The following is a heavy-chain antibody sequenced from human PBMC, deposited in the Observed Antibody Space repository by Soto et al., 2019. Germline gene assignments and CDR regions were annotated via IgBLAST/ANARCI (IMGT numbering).Heavy chain of an antibody. Sequence: QVQLVESGGGVVQPGRSLRLSCAASGFTFSHYGINWVRQAPGKGLEWVALIWYDGNKKNYADSVKGRFTISRDNSKNTLYLQMNSLRVEDTAVYYCVRWGGSRTSVRFDLWGQGTLVTVSS. D-gene: IGHD2-15*01. CDR2: IWYDGNKK. CDR1: GFTFSHYG. CDR3: VRWGGSRTSVRFDL. J-gene: IGHJ5*02. V-gene: IGHV3-33*01.